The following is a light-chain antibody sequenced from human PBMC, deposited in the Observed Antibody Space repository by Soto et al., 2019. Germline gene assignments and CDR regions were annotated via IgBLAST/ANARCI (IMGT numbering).Light chain of an antibody. CDR1: QGISSY. V-gene: IGKV1-9*01. CDR3: QQYYSYPWT. CDR2: AAS. J-gene: IGKJ1*01. Sequence: IQLTQSPSALSASVGDRVTITCRASQGISSYLAWYQQKPGKAPKLLIYAASTLQSGVPSRFSGSGSGTDFTLTISSLQPEDYATYYCQQYYSYPWTFGQGTKVDIK.